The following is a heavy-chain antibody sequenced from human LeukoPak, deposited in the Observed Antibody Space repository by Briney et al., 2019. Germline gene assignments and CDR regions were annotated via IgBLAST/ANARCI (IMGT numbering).Heavy chain of an antibody. V-gene: IGHV4-59*01. J-gene: IGHJ3*02. Sequence: SETLSLTCTVSGGSISSYYWSWIRQSPGKGLGWIGYIYYSGSTNYNPSLKSRVTMSVDTSKNQFSLKLSSVTAADTALYYCATSTYYYGSGNYYSYAFDIWGQGTMVTVSS. CDR3: ATSTYYYGSGNYYSYAFDI. CDR2: IYYSGST. CDR1: GGSISSYY. D-gene: IGHD3-10*01.